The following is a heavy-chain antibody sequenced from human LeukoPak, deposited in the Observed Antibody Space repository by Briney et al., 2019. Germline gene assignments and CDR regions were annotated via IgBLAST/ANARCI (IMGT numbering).Heavy chain of an antibody. CDR2: ITYDGTKK. D-gene: IGHD2-2*03. J-gene: IGHJ4*02. V-gene: IGHV3-30*04. Sequence: GGSLRLSCAASGFTLSSYAMHWVRQAPGKGMEWLAVITYDGTKKYYPDSVKGRFTISRDNSKNTLYLQMNSLRAEDTAVYYCAKDQNLVGIVVVPLYWGQGTLVTVSS. CDR1: GFTLSSYA. CDR3: AKDQNLVGIVVVPLY.